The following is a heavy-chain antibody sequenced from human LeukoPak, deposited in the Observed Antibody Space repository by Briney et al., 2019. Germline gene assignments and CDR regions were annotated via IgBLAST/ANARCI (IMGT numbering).Heavy chain of an antibody. CDR2: IWYEGSNK. V-gene: IGHV3-33*03. CDR3: ASLLGMDV. Sequence: GRSLRLSCAASGFTFSSYGMHWVRQARGKGLEWVAVIWYEGSNKYYADSVKGRFTISRANSKNTLYLQINGLRAEDTAVYYCASLLGMDVWGQGTTVTVSS. J-gene: IGHJ6*02. CDR1: GFTFSSYG.